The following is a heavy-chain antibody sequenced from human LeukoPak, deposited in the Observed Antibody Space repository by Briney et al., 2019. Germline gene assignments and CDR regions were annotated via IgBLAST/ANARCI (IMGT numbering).Heavy chain of an antibody. D-gene: IGHD1-26*01. CDR1: GFTFSSYG. CDR3: AKGPPVLLSPLGLGRVDY. V-gene: IGHV3-30*02. J-gene: IGHJ4*02. Sequence: PGGSLRLSCAASGFTFSSYGMHWVRQAPGKGLEWVAFIRYDGSNKYYADSVKGRFTISRDNSKNTLYLQMNSLRAEDTAVYYCAKGPPVLLSPLGLGRVDYWGQGTLVTVSS. CDR2: IRYDGSNK.